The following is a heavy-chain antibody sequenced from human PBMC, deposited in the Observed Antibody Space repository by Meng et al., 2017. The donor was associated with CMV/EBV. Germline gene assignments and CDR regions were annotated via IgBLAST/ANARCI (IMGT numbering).Heavy chain of an antibody. Sequence: SVKVSCKASGGTFSSYAISWVRQAPGQGLEWMGGIIPILGIANYAQKFQGRVTLTADKSTSTAYMELSSLRSEDTAVYYCATGYSPEWYYYGMDVWGQGTTVTVSS. J-gene: IGHJ6*02. CDR1: GGTFSSYA. CDR2: IIPILGIA. CDR3: ATGYSPEWYYYGMDV. V-gene: IGHV1-69*10. D-gene: IGHD5-18*01.